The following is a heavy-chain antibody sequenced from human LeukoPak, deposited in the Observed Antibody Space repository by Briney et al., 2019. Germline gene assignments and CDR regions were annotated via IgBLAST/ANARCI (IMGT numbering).Heavy chain of an antibody. CDR3: ARGDCSSTSCYGDRTTGHYFDY. CDR1: GGSISSGGYY. D-gene: IGHD2-2*01. CDR2: IYYSGST. J-gene: IGHJ4*02. Sequence: TSSETLSLTCTVSGGSISSGGYYWSWIRQHPGKGLEWIRYIYYSGSTNYNPSLKSRVTISVDTSKNQLSLKLSSVTAADTAVYYCARGDCSSTSCYGDRTTGHYFDYWGQGTLVTVSS. V-gene: IGHV4-61*08.